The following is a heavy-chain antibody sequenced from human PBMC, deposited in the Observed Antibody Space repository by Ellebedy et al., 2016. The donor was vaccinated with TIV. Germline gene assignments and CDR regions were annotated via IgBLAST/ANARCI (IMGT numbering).Heavy chain of an antibody. Sequence: GESLKISCAASGFTFSSSWVHWVRQVPGKGLVWVARITGDGSNIGYADSVKGRFTISRDNSKNTLFLQMSSLRAEDTAVYYCTKGGSENVWASYLDYWGLGILVTVSS. CDR1: GFTFSSSW. D-gene: IGHD3-16*02. J-gene: IGHJ4*02. CDR2: ITGDGSNI. V-gene: IGHV3-74*01. CDR3: TKGGSENVWASYLDY.